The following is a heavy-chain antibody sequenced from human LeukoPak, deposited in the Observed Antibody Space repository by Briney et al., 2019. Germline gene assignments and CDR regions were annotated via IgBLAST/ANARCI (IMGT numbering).Heavy chain of an antibody. J-gene: IGHJ4*02. D-gene: IGHD4-23*01. CDR3: AKDLSTVVTGTHLDY. Sequence: GRSLRLSCAASGFTFSSYGMHWVRQAPGKGLEWVAVIWYDGSNKYYADSVKGRFTISRDNSKNTLYLQMNSLRAEDTAVYYCAKDLSTVVTGTHLDYWGQGTLVTVSS. CDR1: GFTFSSYG. V-gene: IGHV3-33*06. CDR2: IWYDGSNK.